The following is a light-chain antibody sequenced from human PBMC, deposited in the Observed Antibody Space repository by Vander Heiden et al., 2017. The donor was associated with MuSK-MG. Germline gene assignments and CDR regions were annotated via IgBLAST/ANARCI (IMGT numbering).Light chain of an antibody. J-gene: IGKJ4*01. CDR2: DAS. V-gene: IGKV3-11*01. CDR3: QQRDVGPLT. Sequence: EVVLTQSPATLSLSPGESAALSCRASQSVHNHLSWYQQKPGQAPTLLIVDASTRATGIPARFSGSRSGTDFTLTISTLEPEDSAIYYGQQRDVGPLTFGGGTRLEIK. CDR1: QSVHNH.